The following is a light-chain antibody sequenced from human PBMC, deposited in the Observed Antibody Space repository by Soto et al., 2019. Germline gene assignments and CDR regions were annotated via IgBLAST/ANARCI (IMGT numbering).Light chain of an antibody. J-gene: IGKJ4*01. CDR2: AAS. V-gene: IGKV1-17*02. Sequence: DIQMTQSPSSLSASVGDRVTITCRASQGIRNDLQWYHQKPGKAPKRLIHAASSLQGGAPSTFSGSGSGTEFTLRISNLQPEDVPTYYCQQHESYPLSFGGGTAVEIK. CDR3: QQHESYPLS. CDR1: QGIRND.